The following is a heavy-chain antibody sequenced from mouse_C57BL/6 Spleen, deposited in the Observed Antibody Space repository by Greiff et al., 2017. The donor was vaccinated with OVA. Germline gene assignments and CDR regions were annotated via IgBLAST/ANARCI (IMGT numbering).Heavy chain of an antibody. Sequence: EVQQVESGGGLVQPGGSLKLSCAASGFTFSDYGMAWVRQAPRKGPEWVAFISNLAYSIYYADTVTGRFTISRENAKNTLYLEMSSLRSEDTAMYYCARRGDYGAMDYWGQGTSVTVSS. CDR2: ISNLAYSI. V-gene: IGHV5-15*04. J-gene: IGHJ4*01. CDR3: ARRGDYGAMDY. CDR1: GFTFSDYG.